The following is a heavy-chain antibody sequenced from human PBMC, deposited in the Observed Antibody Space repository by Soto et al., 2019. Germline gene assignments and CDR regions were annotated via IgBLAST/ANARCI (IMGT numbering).Heavy chain of an antibody. CDR2: ISWSSGTI. CDR3: AKTMEGSGYLDAFDM. CDR1: GFTFDDYA. V-gene: IGHV3-9*01. Sequence: EVQLVESGGGLVQPGRSLRLSCAASGFTFDDYAMHWVRQAPGKGLELVSGISWSSGTIGYADSVKGRFTISRDNAKHSLYLQMNSLRAEYTALYYCAKTMEGSGYLDAFDMWGQGTMVTVSS. J-gene: IGHJ3*02. D-gene: IGHD3-3*01.